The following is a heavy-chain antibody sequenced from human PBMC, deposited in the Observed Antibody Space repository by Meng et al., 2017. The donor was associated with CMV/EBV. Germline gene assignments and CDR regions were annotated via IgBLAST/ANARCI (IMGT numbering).Heavy chain of an antibody. J-gene: IGHJ4*02. CDR2: IKQDGSEK. D-gene: IGHD2-2*01. CDR3: ARDMVVPATASYYFDY. V-gene: IGHV3-7*01. CDR1: GFTFRSYW. Sequence: GESLKISCAASGFTFRSYWMSWVRQAPGKGLEWVANIKQDGSEKYYVDSVKGRFTIFRDNAKNSLYLQMNSLRAEDTAVYYCARDMVVPATASYYFDYWGQGTLVTVSS.